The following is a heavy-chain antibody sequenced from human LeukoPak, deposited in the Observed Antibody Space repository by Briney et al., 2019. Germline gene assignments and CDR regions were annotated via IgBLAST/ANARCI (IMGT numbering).Heavy chain of an antibody. CDR3: AKVGMTTVTTRGAFDI. D-gene: IGHD4-17*01. J-gene: IGHJ3*02. Sequence: GGSLRLSCAASGFTFSSYAMSWVRQAPGKGLEWVSAISGSGGSTYYADSVKGRFTISRDNSKNTLYLQMNSLRAEDTAVYYCAKVGMTTVTTRGAFDIWGQGTMVTASS. CDR2: ISGSGGST. V-gene: IGHV3-23*01. CDR1: GFTFSSYA.